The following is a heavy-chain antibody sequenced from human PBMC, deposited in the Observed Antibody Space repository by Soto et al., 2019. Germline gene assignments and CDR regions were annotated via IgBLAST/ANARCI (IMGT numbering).Heavy chain of an antibody. J-gene: IGHJ5*02. CDR2: INHSGST. Sequence: SETLSLTCAVYGGSFSGYYWSWIRQPPGKGLEWIGEINHSGSTNYNPSLKSRVTISVDTSKNQFSLKLSSVTAADTAVYYCARGPLGYCSGGSCHGTPWFDPWGQGTLVTVSS. CDR1: GGSFSGYY. V-gene: IGHV4-34*01. D-gene: IGHD2-15*01. CDR3: ARGPLGYCSGGSCHGTPWFDP.